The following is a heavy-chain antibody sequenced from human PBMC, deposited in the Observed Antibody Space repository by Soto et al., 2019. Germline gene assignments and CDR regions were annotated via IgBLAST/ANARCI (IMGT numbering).Heavy chain of an antibody. V-gene: IGHV2-5*01. Sequence: QITLKESGPTLVEPTQTLTLTCTYSGFSLRTTGVGVGWIRQPPGKALEWLGIIYWNDDKRYSPSLKNRFTLTSDISKSQVVRTMTNMDPVDTATYYWAHTWGLPFDYWGQGTLVIVSS. CDR2: IYWNDDK. CDR1: GFSLRTTGVG. CDR3: AHTWGLPFDY. D-gene: IGHD3-16*01. J-gene: IGHJ4*02.